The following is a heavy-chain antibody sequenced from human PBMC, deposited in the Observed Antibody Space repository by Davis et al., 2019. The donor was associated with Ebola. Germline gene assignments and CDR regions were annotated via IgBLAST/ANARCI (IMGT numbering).Heavy chain of an antibody. CDR2: IYHSGST. Sequence: MPSETLSLTCAVSGGSISSSNWWSWVRQPPGKGLEWIGEIYHSGSTNYNPSLKSRVTISVDKSKNQFSLKLSSVTAADTAVYYCARGWGDYGGNSDLGAYYYYGMDVWGQGTTVTVSS. CDR3: ARGWGDYGGNSDLGAYYYYGMDV. J-gene: IGHJ6*02. V-gene: IGHV4-4*02. CDR1: GGSISSSNW. D-gene: IGHD4-23*01.